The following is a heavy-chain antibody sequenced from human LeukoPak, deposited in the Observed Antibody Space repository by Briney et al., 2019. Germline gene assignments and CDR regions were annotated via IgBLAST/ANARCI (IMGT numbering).Heavy chain of an antibody. CDR3: VRLRRNNDRTGYYYYYDY. D-gene: IGHD3-22*01. J-gene: IGHJ4*02. CDR2: ISVRSNYR. CDR1: GYTFSDFS. Sequence: GGSLTLSCAASGYTFSDFSVNWVRQAPGKGLEWVSSISVRSNYRYYADSVRGRFTISRDDARDSLFLQMNSLRAEDTAVYFCVRLRRNNDRTGYYYYYDYWGQGTLVTVSS. V-gene: IGHV3-21*01.